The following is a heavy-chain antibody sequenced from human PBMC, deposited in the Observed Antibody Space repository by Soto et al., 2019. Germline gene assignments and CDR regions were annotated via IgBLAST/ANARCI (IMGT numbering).Heavy chain of an antibody. CDR2: IYPGDSDT. V-gene: IGHV5-51*01. D-gene: IGHD6-19*01. CDR1: GYSSTSYW. Sequence: GESLKISCKGSGYSSTSYWIGWVRQMPGKGLEWMGIIYPGDSDTRYSPSFQGQVTISADKSISTAYLQWSSLKASDTAMYYCARQGIAVAGTYYYYYGMDVWGQGTTVTVSS. CDR3: ARQGIAVAGTYYYYYGMDV. J-gene: IGHJ6*02.